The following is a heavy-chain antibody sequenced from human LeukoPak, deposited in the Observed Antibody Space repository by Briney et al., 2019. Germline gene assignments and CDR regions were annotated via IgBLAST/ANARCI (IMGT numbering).Heavy chain of an antibody. J-gene: IGHJ4*02. Sequence: SVKVSCKASGYTFTSYDINWVRQARGQRLEWIGWIVVGSGNTNYAQKFQERVTITRDMSTSTAYMELSSLRSEDTAVYYCAADPQFNYGDYIFDYWGQGTLVTVSS. D-gene: IGHD4-17*01. CDR3: AADPQFNYGDYIFDY. CDR2: IVVGSGNT. CDR1: GYTFTSYD. V-gene: IGHV1-58*02.